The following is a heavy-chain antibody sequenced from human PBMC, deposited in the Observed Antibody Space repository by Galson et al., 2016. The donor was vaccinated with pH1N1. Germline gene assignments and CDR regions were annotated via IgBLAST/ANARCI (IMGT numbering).Heavy chain of an antibody. V-gene: IGHV3-33*03. Sequence: SLRLSCAASGFTFSDFVMHWVRQAPGRGLEWVALIWYEGSNKYYADSVKGRFTISRDNSKTTLYLQASSLRPEDTAIYYCAKEVTSGSPLGYYFSYSLDVWGQGTTVTVSS. J-gene: IGHJ6*02. CDR3: AKEVTSGSPLGYYFSYSLDV. CDR2: IWYEGSNK. D-gene: IGHD3-10*01. CDR1: GFTFSDFV.